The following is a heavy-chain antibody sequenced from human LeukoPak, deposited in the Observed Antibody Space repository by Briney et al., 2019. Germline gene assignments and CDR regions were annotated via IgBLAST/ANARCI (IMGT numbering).Heavy chain of an antibody. CDR1: GGSISSYY. V-gene: IGHV4-39*01. Sequence: SETLRLTCTASGGSISSYYWTWIRQPPGKGLEWIWTIYYSRNPYYSPSLKSRVAISVDTSKNQFFLQLNNVTAADTAVYYCASIGGYYEDWGRGTLVTVSS. J-gene: IGHJ4*02. CDR3: ASIGGYYED. D-gene: IGHD3-10*01. CDR2: IYYSRNP.